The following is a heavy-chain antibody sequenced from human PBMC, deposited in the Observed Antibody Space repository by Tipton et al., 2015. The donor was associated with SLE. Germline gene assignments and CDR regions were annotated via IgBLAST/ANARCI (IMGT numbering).Heavy chain of an antibody. CDR3: ARDPSGDPRLDY. V-gene: IGHV4-38-2*02. CDR1: GYSLSSDYF. Sequence: TLSLTCTVSGYSLSSDYFWGWIRQPPGKGLEWIGRLYSSGSTIYNPSLKSRVTLSLDMSNNQFSLRVRSVTAADTAVYYCARDPSGDPRLDYWGQGTLVTVSS. D-gene: IGHD4-17*01. CDR2: LYSSGST. J-gene: IGHJ4*02.